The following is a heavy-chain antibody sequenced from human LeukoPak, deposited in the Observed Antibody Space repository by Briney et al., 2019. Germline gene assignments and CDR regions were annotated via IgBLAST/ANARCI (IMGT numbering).Heavy chain of an antibody. CDR3: VKYLGYCSSTSCYAGEKYYFDY. D-gene: IGHD2-2*01. V-gene: IGHV3-23*01. Sequence: GGSLRLSCAASGFTFSSYAMSWVRQAPGKGLEWVSAISGSGGSTYYADSVKGRFTISRDNSKNTLYLQMNSLRAEDTAVYYCVKYLGYCSSTSCYAGEKYYFDYWGQGTLVTVSS. CDR2: ISGSGGST. CDR1: GFTFSSYA. J-gene: IGHJ4*02.